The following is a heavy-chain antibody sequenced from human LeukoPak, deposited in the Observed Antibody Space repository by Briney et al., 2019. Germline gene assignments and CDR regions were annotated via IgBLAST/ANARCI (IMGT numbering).Heavy chain of an antibody. CDR2: ISYDGSNK. CDR3: AKGVASAGTREYFDY. Sequence: GGSLRLSCAASGFTFSSYGMHWVRQAPGKGLEGVAVISYDGSNKYYADSVKGRFTISRDNSKTTLYLPMNSLRAEDTAVYYCAKGVASAGTREYFDYWGQGTLVTVSS. V-gene: IGHV3-30*18. J-gene: IGHJ4*02. D-gene: IGHD3-3*01. CDR1: GFTFSSYG.